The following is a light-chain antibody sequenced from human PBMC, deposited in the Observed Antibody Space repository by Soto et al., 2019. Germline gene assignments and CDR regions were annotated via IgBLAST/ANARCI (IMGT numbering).Light chain of an antibody. CDR1: QDISNF. CDR2: GGS. Sequence: DIQMTQSPSSLSASVGDRVTISCRASQDISNFLAWFQQKPGKAPKSLMSGGSSLHSGVPSRFSGSGSGTDFTLTISSLQPEDVATYYCQQYNSYPITFGQGTRLEIK. CDR3: QQYNSYPIT. V-gene: IGKV1-16*01. J-gene: IGKJ5*01.